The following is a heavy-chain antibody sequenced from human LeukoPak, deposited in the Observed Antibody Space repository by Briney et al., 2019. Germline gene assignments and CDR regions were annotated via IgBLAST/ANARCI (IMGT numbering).Heavy chain of an antibody. CDR2: INHSGST. V-gene: IGHV4-34*01. J-gene: IGHJ6*03. D-gene: IGHD5-18*01. CDR3: ARGVYSYGYYYYYMDV. Sequence: SETLSFTCAVYGGSFSGYYWSWIRQPPGKGLEWIGEINHSGSTNYNPSLKSRVTISVDTSKNQFSLKLSSVTAADTAVYYCARGVYSYGYYYYYMDVWGKGTTVTVSS. CDR1: GGSFSGYY.